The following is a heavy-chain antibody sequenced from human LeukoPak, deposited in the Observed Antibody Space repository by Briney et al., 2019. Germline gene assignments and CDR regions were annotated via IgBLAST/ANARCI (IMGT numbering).Heavy chain of an antibody. CDR2: VHYSGNS. CDR1: GASINDYY. Sequence: SETLSLTCTVSGASINDYYWSWIRQPPGKGLEWIGYVHYSGNSNFNPSLKSRVTMSLAASENQLSLKVTSVTAADTAVYYCARGGWSLDYWGQGTLVTVSS. CDR3: ARGGWSLDY. J-gene: IGHJ4*02. V-gene: IGHV4-59*01.